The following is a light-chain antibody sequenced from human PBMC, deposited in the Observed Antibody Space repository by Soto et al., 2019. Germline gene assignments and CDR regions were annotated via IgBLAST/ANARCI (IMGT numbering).Light chain of an antibody. Sequence: EIVLTQSPGTLSLSAGERATLSCRASQSVKNNDLAWYQQKPGQAPRLLIYGASYRATGIPDRFSGRGSGTDFTLTISRLEPEDFAVYYCQHYDTSPPWTFGQGTKVDIK. V-gene: IGKV3-20*01. CDR2: GAS. CDR3: QHYDTSPPWT. CDR1: QSVKNND. J-gene: IGKJ1*01.